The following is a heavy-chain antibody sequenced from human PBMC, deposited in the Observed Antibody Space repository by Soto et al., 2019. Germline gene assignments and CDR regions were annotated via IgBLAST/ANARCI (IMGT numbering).Heavy chain of an antibody. CDR1: GFTFSSYW. Sequence: GSLRLSCAASGFTFSSYWMHWVRQAPGKGLVWVSRINSDGSSTSYADSVKGRFTISRDNAKNTLYLQMNSLRAEDTAVYYCARGPYYYYGMDVSGQGPTVAVYS. J-gene: IGHJ6*02. CDR3: ARGPYYYYGMDV. V-gene: IGHV3-74*01. CDR2: INSDGSST.